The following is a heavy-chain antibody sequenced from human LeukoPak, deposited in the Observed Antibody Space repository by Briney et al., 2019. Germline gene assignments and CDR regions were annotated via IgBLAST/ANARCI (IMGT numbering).Heavy chain of an antibody. D-gene: IGHD1-1*01. CDR3: ARNERGAENLDY. CDR1: GGSISSYY. Sequence: SETLSLTCTVSGGSISSYYWSWIRQPPGKGLECIGYVSYSGRTNHNPSLKSRVTISADTSKNQFSLKLTSVTAADTAVYYCARNERGAENLDYWGQGTLVTVSS. CDR2: VSYSGRT. V-gene: IGHV4-59*08. J-gene: IGHJ4*02.